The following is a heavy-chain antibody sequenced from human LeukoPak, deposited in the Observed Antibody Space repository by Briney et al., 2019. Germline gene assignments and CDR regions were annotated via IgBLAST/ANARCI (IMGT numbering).Heavy chain of an antibody. CDR1: GFTFSSYW. V-gene: IGHV3-74*01. D-gene: IGHD3-16*01. Sequence: PGGSLRLSCAASGFTFSSYWMHWVRQAPGKGLVWVSRINTDGSSTNYADSVKGRFTISRDNAKNTLYLQMNSLRAEDTAVYYCARDGGANPTDYWGQGTLVTVSS. CDR2: INTDGSST. J-gene: IGHJ4*02. CDR3: ARDGGANPTDY.